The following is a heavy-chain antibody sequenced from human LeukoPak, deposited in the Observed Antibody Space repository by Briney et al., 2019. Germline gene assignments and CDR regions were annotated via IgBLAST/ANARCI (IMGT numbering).Heavy chain of an antibody. V-gene: IGHV3-23*01. Sequence: GGSLRLSCAASGFTFSSYAMSWVRQAPGKGLEWVSAISGSGGSTYYADSVKGRFTISRDNSKNTLYLQMNSLRAEDTAVYYCAKSTWFGELLGGFDYWGQGTLVTVSS. J-gene: IGHJ4*02. CDR3: AKSTWFGELLGGFDY. CDR2: ISGSGGST. D-gene: IGHD3-10*01. CDR1: GFTFSSYA.